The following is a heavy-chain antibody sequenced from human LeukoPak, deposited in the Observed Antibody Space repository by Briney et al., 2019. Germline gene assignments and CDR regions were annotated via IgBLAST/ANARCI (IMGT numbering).Heavy chain of an antibody. CDR1: GFTFSSYA. CDR2: ISYDGSNK. D-gene: IGHD4-17*01. J-gene: IGHJ4*02. Sequence: GVLRLSCAASGFTFSSYAMHWVRQAPGKGLEWVAVISYDGSNKYYADSVKGRFTISRDNSKNTLYLQMNSLRAEDTAVYYCAKDRTTVTTPFYFDYWGQGTLVTVSS. V-gene: IGHV3-30-3*01. CDR3: AKDRTTVTTPFYFDY.